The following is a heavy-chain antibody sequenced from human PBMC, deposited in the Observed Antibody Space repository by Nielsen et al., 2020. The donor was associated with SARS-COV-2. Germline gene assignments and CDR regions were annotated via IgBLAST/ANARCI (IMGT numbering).Heavy chain of an antibody. J-gene: IGHJ4*02. CDR2: IIPIFGTA. D-gene: IGHD2-15*01. V-gene: IGHV1-69*13. Sequence: SVKVSCKASRGTFSSYAISWVRQAPGQGLEWMGGIIPIFGTANYAQKFQGRVTITADESTSTAYMELSSLRSEDTAVYYCARVDGHCSGGSCYSGVYWGQGTLVTVSS. CDR1: RGTFSSYA. CDR3: ARVDGHCSGGSCYSGVY.